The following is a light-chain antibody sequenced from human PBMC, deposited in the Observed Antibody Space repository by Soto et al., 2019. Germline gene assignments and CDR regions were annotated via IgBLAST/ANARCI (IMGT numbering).Light chain of an antibody. CDR3: SSYTASGTYV. V-gene: IGLV2-14*03. CDR2: DVS. Sequence: QSVLTQPASVSGSPGQSITISCTGTSSDVGGYNYVSWYQHHPGKAPKLMIFDVSNRPSGVSNRFSGSKSGNTAPLTISGFQAEDEADYSCSSYTASGTYVFGTGTKVTVL. CDR1: SSDVGGYNY. J-gene: IGLJ1*01.